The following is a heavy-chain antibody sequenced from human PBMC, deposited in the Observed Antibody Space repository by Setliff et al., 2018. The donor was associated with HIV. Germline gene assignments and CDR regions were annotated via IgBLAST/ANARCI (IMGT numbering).Heavy chain of an antibody. CDR3: SRDRSATWTPTTY. J-gene: IGHJ4*02. V-gene: IGHV1-18*01. Sequence: GASVKVSCKASGYTFVDDGITWVRQAPGQGLEWMGWIGAYNGDTKYAQKVQDRVTMTIDTSASTAYMELRSLTSDDTAMYYCSRDRSATWTPTTYWGQGTLVTVSS. CDR2: IGAYNGDT. D-gene: IGHD6-25*01. CDR1: GYTFVDDG.